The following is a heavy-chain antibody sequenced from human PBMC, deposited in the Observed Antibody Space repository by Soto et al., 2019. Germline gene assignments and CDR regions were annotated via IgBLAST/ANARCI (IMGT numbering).Heavy chain of an antibody. D-gene: IGHD2-2*01. Sequence: GGSLRLSCAASGFTFSSYGMHWVRQAPGKGLEWVAVIWYDGSNKYYADSVKGRFTISRDNSKNTLYLQMNSLRAEDTAVYYCARVNSVVVPAAELDYWGQGTLVTVSS. V-gene: IGHV3-33*01. CDR1: GFTFSSYG. CDR3: ARVNSVVVPAAELDY. CDR2: IWYDGSNK. J-gene: IGHJ4*02.